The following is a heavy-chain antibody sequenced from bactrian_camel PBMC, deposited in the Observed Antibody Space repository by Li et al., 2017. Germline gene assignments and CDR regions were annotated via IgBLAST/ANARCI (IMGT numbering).Heavy chain of an antibody. Sequence: HVQLVESGGGSAPAGGSLGLACKVEVPQTTNNRFCVGWFRQAPGKEREGLAAISTGDGSTFYNDAVKDRFTISQDNAKNTVYLQMSSLRPEDTAMYYCVADASLDSALLFRLLVPINYASWGQGTQVTVS. CDR2: ISTGDGST. D-gene: IGHD3*01. J-gene: IGHJ4*01. CDR3: VADASLDSALLFRLLVPINYAS. V-gene: IGHV3S1*01. CDR1: QTTNNRFC.